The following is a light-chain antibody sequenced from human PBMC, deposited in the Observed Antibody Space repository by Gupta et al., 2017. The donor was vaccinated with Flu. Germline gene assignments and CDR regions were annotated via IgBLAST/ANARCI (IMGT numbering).Light chain of an antibody. CDR2: GNY. J-gene: IGLJ1*01. V-gene: IGLV1-40*01. CDR1: SCNVDANYD. Sequence: VTISCTGTSCNVDANYDVQWYQHPPATAPKLIIYGNYNRPSVVPGRFSGTKSDTSATLTSAGLQADDDADYYSHSDDSIRSDFVFGGGTKLTVL. CDR3: HSDDSIRSDFV.